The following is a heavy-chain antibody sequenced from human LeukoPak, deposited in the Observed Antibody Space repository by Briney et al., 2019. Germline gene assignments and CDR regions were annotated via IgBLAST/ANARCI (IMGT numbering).Heavy chain of an antibody. D-gene: IGHD5/OR15-5a*01. J-gene: IGHJ4*02. CDR3: GRDQETGVYYFAS. CDR1: GYTFTNHW. Sequence: ASVKVSCKASGYTFTNHWMHWVRQAPGQGLEWMGIINPYGGRTTYAQKFQGRLDMTRDTSTSTVYLEVTNLTSEDTAVYYCGRDQETGVYYFASCGERALVIVSS. CDR2: INPYGGRT. V-gene: IGHV1-46*01.